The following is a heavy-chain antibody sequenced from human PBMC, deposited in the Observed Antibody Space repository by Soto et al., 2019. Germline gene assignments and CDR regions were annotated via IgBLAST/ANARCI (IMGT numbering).Heavy chain of an antibody. Sequence: EVQVLESGGGLIQPGGTLRLSCAASRFIFSSYGMSWVRQAPGKGLEWVSGISGSGGSTWYADSVKGRFTISRDNSKKTLYLQMSSLRVDDPAVYYCAKSPVEYGTFDYWGQGTLVTVSS. CDR2: ISGSGGST. J-gene: IGHJ4*02. D-gene: IGHD4-17*01. CDR1: RFIFSSYG. V-gene: IGHV3-23*01. CDR3: AKSPVEYGTFDY.